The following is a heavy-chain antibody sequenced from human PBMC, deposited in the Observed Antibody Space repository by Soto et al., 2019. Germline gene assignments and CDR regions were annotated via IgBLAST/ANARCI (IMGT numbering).Heavy chain of an antibody. CDR1: GGSISSYY. Sequence: QVQLQESGPGLVKPSETLSLTCTVSGGSISSYYWSWIRQPPGKGLEWIGYIYYSGSTNYNPSLKSRVTISVDTSKNQFSLKLSSVTAADTAVYYCARDRIAVAGIGYYYYGMDVW. CDR3: ARDRIAVAGIGYYYYGMDV. V-gene: IGHV4-59*01. D-gene: IGHD6-19*01. CDR2: IYYSGST. J-gene: IGHJ6*01.